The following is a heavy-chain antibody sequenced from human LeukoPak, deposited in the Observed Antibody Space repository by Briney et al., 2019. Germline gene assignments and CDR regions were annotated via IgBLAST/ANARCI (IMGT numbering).Heavy chain of an antibody. CDR2: ISSNGGST. CDR1: GFTFSGYA. V-gene: IGHV3-64*01. Sequence: GGSLRLSCAASGFTFSGYAMHWVRQAPGKGLEYVSAISSNGGSTYYANSVKGRFTISRDNSKNTLYLQMGSLRAEDMAVYYCARASRYSSGWYDYWGQGTLVTVSS. J-gene: IGHJ4*02. D-gene: IGHD6-19*01. CDR3: ARASRYSSGWYDY.